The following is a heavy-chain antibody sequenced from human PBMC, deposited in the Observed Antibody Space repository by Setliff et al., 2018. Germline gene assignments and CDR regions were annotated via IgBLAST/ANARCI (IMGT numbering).Heavy chain of an antibody. D-gene: IGHD7-27*01. CDR2: ISWNSNYI. CDR3: ARELGHYYYYYMDV. J-gene: IGHJ6*03. CDR1: GFTFDDYG. Sequence: SCAASGFTFDDYGMSWVRQAPGKGLEWVSGISWNSNYIAYADSVKGRFTISRDNAKNSLYLQMNSLRAEDTAVYYCARELGHYYYYYMDVWGKGTTGTVSS. V-gene: IGHV3-20*04.